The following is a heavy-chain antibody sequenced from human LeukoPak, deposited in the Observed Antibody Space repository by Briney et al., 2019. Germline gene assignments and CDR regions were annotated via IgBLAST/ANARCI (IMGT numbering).Heavy chain of an antibody. D-gene: IGHD3-22*01. V-gene: IGHV1-69*05. CDR1: GGTFSSYA. J-gene: IGHJ6*03. CDR2: IIPIFGTA. Sequence: SMKVSCKASGGTFSSYAISWVRQAPGQGLEWMGRIIPIFGTANYAQKFQGRVTITTDESTSTAYMELSSLRSEDTAVYYCARGNLSDSSGYYYPYYYYYMDVWGKGTTVTVSS. CDR3: ARGNLSDSSGYYYPYYYYYMDV.